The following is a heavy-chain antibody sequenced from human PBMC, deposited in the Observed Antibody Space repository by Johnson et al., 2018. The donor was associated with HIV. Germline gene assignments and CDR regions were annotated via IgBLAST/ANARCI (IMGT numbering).Heavy chain of an antibody. CDR2: IKQDGSEK. D-gene: IGHD1-14*01. Sequence: VQLVESGGGLVQPGGSLRLSCAASGFTFSSYWMSWVRQAPGKGLEWVANIKQDGSEKYYVDSVKGRFTISRDNAKNSLYLQLGSLRTDDMAVYYCARGCVTGPFDAFDIWGQGTTVTVSS. CDR3: ARGCVTGPFDAFDI. J-gene: IGHJ3*02. V-gene: IGHV3-7*01. CDR1: GFTFSSYW.